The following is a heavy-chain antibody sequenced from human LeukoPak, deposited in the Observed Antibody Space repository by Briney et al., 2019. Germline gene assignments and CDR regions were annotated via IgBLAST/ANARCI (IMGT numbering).Heavy chain of an antibody. CDR1: GFTFSNYG. CDR2: ISGSGTST. J-gene: IGHJ5*02. CDR3: AKSAVAGTFSGPPDWFDP. D-gene: IGHD6-19*01. V-gene: IGHV3-23*01. Sequence: PGGSLRLSCAASGFTFSNYGMSWVRQAPGKGLEWVSGISGSGTSTYYADSVKGRITISRDNSKNTLHLQMNSLRAEDTAVYYCAKSAVAGTFSGPPDWFDPWGQGTLVTVSS.